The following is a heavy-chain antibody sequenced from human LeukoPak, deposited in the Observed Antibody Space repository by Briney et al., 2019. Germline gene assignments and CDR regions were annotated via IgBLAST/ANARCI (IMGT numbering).Heavy chain of an antibody. J-gene: IGHJ6*03. CDR1: GGSISSGDYY. CDR2: IYYSGST. D-gene: IGHD3-3*01. CDR3: ARDKGVEGDFWSGLMDV. V-gene: IGHV4-30-4*08. Sequence: PSQTLSLTCTVSGGSISSGDYYWSWIRQPPGKGLEWIGYIYYSGSTYYNPSLKSRVTISVDTSKNQFSLKLSSVTAADTAVYYYARDKGVEGDFWSGLMDVWGKGTTVTVSS.